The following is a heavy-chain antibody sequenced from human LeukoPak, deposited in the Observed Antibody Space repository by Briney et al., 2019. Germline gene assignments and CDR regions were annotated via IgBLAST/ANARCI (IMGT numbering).Heavy chain of an antibody. CDR2: INPSGGST. J-gene: IGHJ2*01. Sequence: ASVKVSCKASGYTFTSYYMHWVRQAPGQGLEWMGIINPSGGSTSYAQKFQGRVTMTRDTSTSTVYMELSSLRSEDTAVYYYARDFTGAHWYFDLWGRGTLVTVSS. D-gene: IGHD1-14*01. V-gene: IGHV1-46*01. CDR3: ARDFTGAHWYFDL. CDR1: GYTFTSYY.